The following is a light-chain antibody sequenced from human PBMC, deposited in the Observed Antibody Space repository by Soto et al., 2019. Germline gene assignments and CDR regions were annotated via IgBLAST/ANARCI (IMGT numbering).Light chain of an antibody. CDR3: QQYHTYWT. J-gene: IGKJ1*01. Sequence: DIQMTQSPSTLSASVGDRVTITCRASQSISTWLAWYQQKPGKAPNLLIYDASNLESGVPSRFSGSGSGTELTLTINSLQPDDVATYYCQQYHTYWTFGQGTKVDIK. CDR1: QSISTW. V-gene: IGKV1-5*01. CDR2: DAS.